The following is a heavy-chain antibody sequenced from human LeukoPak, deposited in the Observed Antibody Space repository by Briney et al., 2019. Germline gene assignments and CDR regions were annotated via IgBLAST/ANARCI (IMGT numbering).Heavy chain of an antibody. J-gene: IGHJ4*02. CDR2: INPSGGST. CDR3: ARGYYFDY. Sequence: ASVKVSCKASGYTFTSNGISWVRQAPGQGLEWMGIINPSGGSTSYAQKFQGRVTMTRDMSTSTVYMELSSLRSEDTAVYYCARGYYFDYWGQGTLVTVSS. V-gene: IGHV1-46*01. CDR1: GYTFTSNG.